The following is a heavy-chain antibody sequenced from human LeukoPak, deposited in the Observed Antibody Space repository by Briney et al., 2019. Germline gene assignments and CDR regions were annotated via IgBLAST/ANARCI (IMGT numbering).Heavy chain of an antibody. J-gene: IGHJ4*02. Sequence: GGSLRLSCAASGFIFSNYGMHWVRQAPGKGLQWVAFIRYDGSNKYYADSVKGRFTIPRDSSKNTLYLQMNSLRAEDTAVYYCAKDSPDSSGYYKLDYWGQGTLVTVSS. CDR2: IRYDGSNK. D-gene: IGHD3-22*01. CDR3: AKDSPDSSGYYKLDY. V-gene: IGHV3-30*02. CDR1: GFIFSNYG.